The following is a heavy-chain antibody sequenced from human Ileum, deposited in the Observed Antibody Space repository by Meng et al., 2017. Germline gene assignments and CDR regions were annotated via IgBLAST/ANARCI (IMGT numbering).Heavy chain of an antibody. V-gene: IGHV3-74*01. Sequence: GGSLRLSCAASGFTSSSYWMHWVRQAPGKGLVWISRISSDGGITTYADSVKGRFTISRDNAKNTLYLQMNSLGAEDTAVYYCARDLAWVLFDYWGQGALVTVSS. J-gene: IGHJ4*02. CDR2: ISSDGGIT. CDR1: GFTSSSYW. D-gene: IGHD3-3*01. CDR3: ARDLAWVLFDY.